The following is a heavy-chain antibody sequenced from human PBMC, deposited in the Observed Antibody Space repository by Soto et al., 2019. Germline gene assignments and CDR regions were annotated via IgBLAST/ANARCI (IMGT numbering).Heavy chain of an antibody. J-gene: IGHJ6*02. CDR2: ISYDGSNK. CDR3: AKDRKQQLVPEFVCFSGYGMDV. CDR1: GFTFSSYG. D-gene: IGHD6-13*01. Sequence: GGSLRLSCAASGFTFSSYGMHWVRQAPGKGLEWVAVISYDGSNKYYADSVKGRFTISRDNSKNTLYLQMNSLRAEDTAVYYCAKDRKQQLVPEFVCFSGYGMDVWGQGTTVTVSS. V-gene: IGHV3-30*18.